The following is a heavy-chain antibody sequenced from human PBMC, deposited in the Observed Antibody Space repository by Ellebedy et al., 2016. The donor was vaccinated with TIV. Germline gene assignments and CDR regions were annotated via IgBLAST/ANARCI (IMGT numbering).Heavy chain of an antibody. V-gene: IGHV3-33*08. CDR3: TRGSGSYGSYYYYYAMDV. J-gene: IGHJ6*02. D-gene: IGHD1-26*01. CDR2: IWYDGSKK. CDR1: GFTFSSYD. Sequence: GESLKISCAASGFTFSSYDMHWVRQAPGKGLEWVAVIWYDGSKKYYGDSVKGRFTISRDNSNNTLYLQMNSLRAEDSAVYYCTRGSGSYGSYYYYYAMDVWGQGTTVTVSS.